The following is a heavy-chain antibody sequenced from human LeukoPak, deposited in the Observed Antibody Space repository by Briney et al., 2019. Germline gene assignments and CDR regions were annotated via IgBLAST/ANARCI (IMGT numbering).Heavy chain of an antibody. J-gene: IGHJ6*03. CDR2: ISAYNGNT. Sequence: ASVTVSCKASGYTFTSYGISWVRQAPGQGLEWMGWISAYNGNTNYAQKLQRRVTMTTDTSTSTAYMELRSLRSDDTAVYYCPRGSSPKTYMDVWGKGTTATVSS. CDR1: GYTFTSYG. CDR3: PRGSSPKTYMDV. D-gene: IGHD6-13*01. V-gene: IGHV1-18*01.